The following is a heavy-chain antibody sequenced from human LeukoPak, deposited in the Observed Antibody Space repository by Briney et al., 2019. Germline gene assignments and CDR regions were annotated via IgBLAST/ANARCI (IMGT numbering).Heavy chain of an antibody. Sequence: PSETLSLTCAVYGGSFSGYHWSWIRQPPGKGLEWIGEINHSGSTNYNPSLKSRVTISVDTSKNQFSLKLSSVTAADTAVYYCARGSKKSGPVVTAIRYFDLWGRGTLVTVSS. D-gene: IGHD2-21*02. CDR2: INHSGST. CDR1: GGSFSGYH. J-gene: IGHJ2*01. V-gene: IGHV4-34*01. CDR3: ARGSKKSGPVVTAIRYFDL.